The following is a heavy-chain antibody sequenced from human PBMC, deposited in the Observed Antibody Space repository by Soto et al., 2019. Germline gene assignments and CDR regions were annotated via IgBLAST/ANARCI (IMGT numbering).Heavy chain of an antibody. CDR2: IYSGGST. CDR3: ARESYDFWSGYYHFDY. J-gene: IGHJ4*02. D-gene: IGHD3-3*01. Sequence: HPGGSLRLSCAASGFTVSSNYMSWVRQAPGKGLEWVSVIYSGGSTYYADSVKGRFTISRDNSKNTLYLQMNSLRAEDTAVYYCARESYDFWSGYYHFDYWGQGTLVTVSS. CDR1: GFTVSSNY. V-gene: IGHV3-53*01.